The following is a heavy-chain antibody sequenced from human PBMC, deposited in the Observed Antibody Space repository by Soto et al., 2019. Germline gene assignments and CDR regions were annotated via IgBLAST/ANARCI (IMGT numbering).Heavy chain of an antibody. Sequence: ASVKVSCKASGGTFSSYAISGVRQAPGQGLEWMGGIIPIFGTANYAQKFQGRVTITADKSTSTAYMELSSLRSEDTAVYYCARYRTYYYDSSGYRKAFDIWGQGTMVTVSS. J-gene: IGHJ3*02. V-gene: IGHV1-69*06. D-gene: IGHD3-22*01. CDR3: ARYRTYYYDSSGYRKAFDI. CDR1: GGTFSSYA. CDR2: IIPIFGTA.